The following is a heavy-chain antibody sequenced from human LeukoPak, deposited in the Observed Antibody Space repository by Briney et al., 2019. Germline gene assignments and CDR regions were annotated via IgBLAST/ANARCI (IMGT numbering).Heavy chain of an antibody. CDR3: AAGYSGYDYL. CDR2: ISGSGGST. V-gene: IGHV3-23*01. Sequence: SGGSLRLSCAASGFTFSSYAMSWVRQAPGKGLEWASAISGSGGSTYYADSVKGRFTISRDNSKNTLYLQMNSLRAEDTAVYYCAAGYSGYDYLGGQGTLVTVSS. D-gene: IGHD5-12*01. J-gene: IGHJ4*02. CDR1: GFTFSSYA.